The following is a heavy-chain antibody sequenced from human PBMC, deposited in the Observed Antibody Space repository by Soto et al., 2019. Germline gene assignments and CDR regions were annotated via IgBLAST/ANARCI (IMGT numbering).Heavy chain of an antibody. CDR3: ARVRIGYYVWFDP. J-gene: IGHJ5*02. Sequence: QVQLQESGPGLVKPSETLSLTCTVSGGSISSYYWSWIRQPPGKGLEWIGYIYYSGSTNYNPSLKSRVTISVDTSKNPVPLKLSPVTASDTGGDYCARVRIGYYVWFDPWGQGTPVTVFS. V-gene: IGHV4-59*01. D-gene: IGHD3-22*01. CDR1: GGSISSYY. CDR2: IYYSGST.